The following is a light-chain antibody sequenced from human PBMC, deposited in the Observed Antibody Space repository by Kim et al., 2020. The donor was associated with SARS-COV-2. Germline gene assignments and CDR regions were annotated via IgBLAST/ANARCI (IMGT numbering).Light chain of an antibody. Sequence: QSRTISCTGTSSDVGGYIHVSWYQQHPRKAPKLIIYDVSKRPSGASDRFSGSKSANTASLTISGLQAEDEAEYYCASFTSSTTWVFGGGTQLTVL. CDR2: DVS. V-gene: IGLV2-14*04. CDR1: SSDVGGYIH. J-gene: IGLJ3*02. CDR3: ASFTSSTTWV.